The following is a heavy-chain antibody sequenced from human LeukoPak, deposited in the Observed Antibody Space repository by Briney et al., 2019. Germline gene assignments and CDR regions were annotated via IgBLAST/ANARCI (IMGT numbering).Heavy chain of an antibody. CDR2: IHTSGST. J-gene: IGHJ4*02. Sequence: PSETLSLTCSVSGGSISSYYWSWIRQPAGKGLEWIGRIHTSGSTSSNPSLKSRATMSLDTSKNQLSLKLSSVTAADTAVYYCAREKSALFDYWGQGTLVTVSS. D-gene: IGHD3-3*01. CDR3: AREKSALFDY. CDR1: GGSISSYY. V-gene: IGHV4-4*07.